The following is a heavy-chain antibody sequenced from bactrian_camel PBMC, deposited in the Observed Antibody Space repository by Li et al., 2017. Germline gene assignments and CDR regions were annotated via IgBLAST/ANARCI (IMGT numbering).Heavy chain of an antibody. D-gene: IGHD2*01. V-gene: IGHV3S1*01. CDR3: AKGHREYNEWGPDYDY. CDR1: GFTFSNSW. J-gene: IGHJ4*01. CDR2: TSTGGDTT. Sequence: HVQLVESGGGLVQPGGSLRLSCAASGFTFSNSWIYWVRQAPGKGLEWVSVTSTGGDTTYYAGSVKGRFTISRDNAKNTVYLELNSLKTEDTAMYYCAKGHREYNEWGPDYDYWGQGTQVTVS.